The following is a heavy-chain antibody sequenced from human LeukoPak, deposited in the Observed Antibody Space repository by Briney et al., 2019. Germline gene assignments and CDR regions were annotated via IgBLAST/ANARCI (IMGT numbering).Heavy chain of an antibody. V-gene: IGHV4-61*01. CDR3: ARTTEGYCRGRSCYSYYYYMDV. CDR1: GYSISSGYY. D-gene: IGHD2-15*01. CDR2: IYYSGST. J-gene: IGHJ6*03. Sequence: SETLSLTCTVSGYSISSGYYWGWIRQPPGKGLEWIGYIYYSGSTNYNPSLKSRVTISVDTSKNQFSLKLRSVTAADTAVYYCARTTEGYCRGRSCYSYYYYMDVWGKGTTVTVSS.